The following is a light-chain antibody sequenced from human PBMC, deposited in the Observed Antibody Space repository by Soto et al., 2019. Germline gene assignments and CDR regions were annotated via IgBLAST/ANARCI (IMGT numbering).Light chain of an antibody. CDR2: GAS. CDR3: MRSSNRLRA. CDR1: QSLGSD. Sequence: ERVMTQRPERRLVSKGYRATLSSSASQSLGSDLAWYQQKPGQAPRLLIFGASARPTGIPARISVSGSGREFTLSISGLRSEDFAVYFCMRSSNRLRAFGEGTKVDIK. J-gene: IGKJ1*01. V-gene: IGKV3-15*01.